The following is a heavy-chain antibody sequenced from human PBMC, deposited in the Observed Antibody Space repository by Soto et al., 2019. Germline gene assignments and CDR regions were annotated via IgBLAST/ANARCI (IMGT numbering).Heavy chain of an antibody. D-gene: IGHD3-22*01. Sequence: QVQLVESGGGVVQPGGSLRLSCAASGFTFSSYAMHWVRQAPGKGLEWMAVIWYDGSRKHYADSLKGRFTISRDSPKNTLYLEMNSLRVEDTAVYYCARGIHYYESHGYGPGAYWGQGTLVSVSS. CDR3: ARGIHYYESHGYGPGAY. J-gene: IGHJ4*02. V-gene: IGHV3-33*01. CDR2: IWYDGSRK. CDR1: GFTFSSYA.